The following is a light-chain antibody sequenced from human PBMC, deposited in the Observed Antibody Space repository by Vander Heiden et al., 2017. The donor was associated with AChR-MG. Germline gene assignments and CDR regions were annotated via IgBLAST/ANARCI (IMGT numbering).Light chain of an antibody. J-gene: IGKJ1*01. CDR2: AAS. Sequence: AIQMNQSPSSLSASVGDRVTITCRASQGIRNDLGWYQQKPGKAPDLLIYAASNLQSGVPSRFSGSGSGTDFTLTISSLQPEDFATYYCRQDDNYPWTFGQGTKVAI. CDR1: QGIRND. V-gene: IGKV1-6*01. CDR3: RQDDNYPWT.